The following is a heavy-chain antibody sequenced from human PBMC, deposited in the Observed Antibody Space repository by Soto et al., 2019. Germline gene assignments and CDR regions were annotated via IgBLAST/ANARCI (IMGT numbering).Heavy chain of an antibody. CDR1: CGSVISGSYY. CDR3: ARDGDYYDSSGYHDAFDI. V-gene: IGHV4-61*01. CDR2: IYYSGST. D-gene: IGHD3-22*01. Sequence: SETLSLTCTVSCGSVISGSYYWSWFRQPPGKGLEWIGYIYYSGSTNYNPSLKSRVTISVDTSKNQFSLKLSSVTAADTAVYYCARDGDYYDSSGYHDAFDIWGQGTMVTVSS. J-gene: IGHJ3*02.